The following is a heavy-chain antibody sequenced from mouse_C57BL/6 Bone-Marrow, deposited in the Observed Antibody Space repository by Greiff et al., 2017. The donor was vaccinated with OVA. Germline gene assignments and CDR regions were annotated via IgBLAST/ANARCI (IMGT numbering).Heavy chain of an antibody. V-gene: IGHV14-4*01. D-gene: IGHD2-5*01. CDR3: TTYSKPYYYAMDY. CDR1: GFNIKDDY. J-gene: IGHJ4*01. Sequence: EVQLQQSGAELVRPGASVKLSCTASGFNIKDDYMHWVKQRPEQGLEWIGWIDPENGDTEYASKFQGKATITADTSSNTAYLQLSSLTSEDTAVYYCTTYSKPYYYAMDYWGQGTSVTVSS. CDR2: IDPENGDT.